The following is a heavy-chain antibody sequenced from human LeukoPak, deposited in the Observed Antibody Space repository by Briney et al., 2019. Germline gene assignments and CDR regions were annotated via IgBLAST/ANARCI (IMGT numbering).Heavy chain of an antibody. CDR3: AKEQRAAYYDSSGYYGLDAFDI. V-gene: IGHV3-23*01. D-gene: IGHD3-22*01. J-gene: IGHJ3*02. Sequence: PGGSLRLSCAASGFTFSSYAMSWVRQAPGKGLEWVSAISGSGGSTYYADSVKGRFTISRDNSKTTLYLQMNSLRAEDTAVYYCAKEQRAAYYDSSGYYGLDAFDIWGQGTMVTVSS. CDR2: ISGSGGST. CDR1: GFTFSSYA.